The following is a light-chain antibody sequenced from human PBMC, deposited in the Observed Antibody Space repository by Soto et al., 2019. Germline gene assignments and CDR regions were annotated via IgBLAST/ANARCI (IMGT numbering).Light chain of an antibody. CDR2: KAS. V-gene: IGKV1-5*03. CDR3: QQYDSYPYT. CDR1: QSFNNW. Sequence: DIQMTQSPSTLSASVGDRVTITCRASQSFNNWLAWYQQKPGKAPNLLIYKASSLESGVPSRFSGSGSGTEFTLTISSLQPDDFATYYSQQYDSYPYTFGQGTKLEIK. J-gene: IGKJ2*01.